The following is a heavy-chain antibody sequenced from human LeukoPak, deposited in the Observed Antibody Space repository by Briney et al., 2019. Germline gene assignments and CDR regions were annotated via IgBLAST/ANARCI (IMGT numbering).Heavy chain of an antibody. CDR3: ARSRGQQLTYCYYYMDV. CDR2: INHSGST. V-gene: IGHV4-34*01. J-gene: IGHJ6*03. Sequence: PSETLSLTCAVYGGSFSGYYWSWIRQPPGKGLEWIGEINHSGSTNYNPSLKSRVTISVDTSKNQFSLKLSSVTAADTAVYYCARSRGQQLTYCYYYMDVWGKGTTVTVSS. CDR1: GGSFSGYY. D-gene: IGHD6-13*01.